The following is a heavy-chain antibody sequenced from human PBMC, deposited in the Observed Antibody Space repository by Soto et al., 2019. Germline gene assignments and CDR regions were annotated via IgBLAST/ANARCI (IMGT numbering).Heavy chain of an antibody. D-gene: IGHD1-1*01. CDR1: GFTISGKKY. CDR2: LYDIDGS. Sequence: DVQLVESGGGLIQPGESLRLSCAAFGFTISGKKYVAWVRQAPGKGLEWVAALYDIDGSFYPDSVKGRFTTSSDSSKTTVYLQMNDLRPDDTAVYYCATWHEREHAYDVWGLGTTVTVSS. V-gene: IGHV3-53*01. CDR3: ATWHEREHAYDV. J-gene: IGHJ3*01.